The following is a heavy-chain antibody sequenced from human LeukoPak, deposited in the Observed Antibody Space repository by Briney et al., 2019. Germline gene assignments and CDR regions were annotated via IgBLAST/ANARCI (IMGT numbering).Heavy chain of an antibody. D-gene: IGHD2-2*02. CDR3: AREDCSSTDCYTDRDFDY. V-gene: IGHV3-23*01. J-gene: IGHJ4*02. CDR1: GFTFSSYA. Sequence: PGGSLRLSCAASGFTFSSYAMSWVRQAPGKGLEWVSAISGSGGSTYYADSVKGRFTISRDNSKNTLYLQMNSLRAEDTAVYYCAREDCSSTDCYTDRDFDYWGQGTLVTVSS. CDR2: ISGSGGST.